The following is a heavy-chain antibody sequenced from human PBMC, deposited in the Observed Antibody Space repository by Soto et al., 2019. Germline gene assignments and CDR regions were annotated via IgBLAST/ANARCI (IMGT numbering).Heavy chain of an antibody. J-gene: IGHJ4*02. D-gene: IGHD3-10*01. CDR3: ARHITMDPLLVY. V-gene: IGHV3-53*01. CDR1: GFTVSSNY. CDR2: IYSGGRT. Sequence: EVQLVESGGGLIQPGGSLRLSCAASGFTVSSNYMSWVRQAPGKGLEWVSVIYSGGRTYYADSEKDRFTISRDNSKNTLYLQMNSLRAEDTAVYYCARHITMDPLLVYWGQGTLVTVSS.